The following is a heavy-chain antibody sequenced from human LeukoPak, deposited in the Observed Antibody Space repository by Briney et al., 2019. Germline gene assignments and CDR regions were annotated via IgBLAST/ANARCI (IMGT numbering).Heavy chain of an antibody. CDR1: GFTVSSNY. J-gene: IGHJ6*02. V-gene: IGHV3-53*01. Sequence: GGSLRLSCAASGFTVSSNYMSWVRQAPGKGLEWVSVICSGGSTYYADSVKGRFTISRDNSKNTLYLQMNSLRAEDTAVYYCARESFDWLSQSYYYGMDVWGQGTTVTVSS. CDR2: ICSGGST. D-gene: IGHD3-9*01. CDR3: ARESFDWLSQSYYYGMDV.